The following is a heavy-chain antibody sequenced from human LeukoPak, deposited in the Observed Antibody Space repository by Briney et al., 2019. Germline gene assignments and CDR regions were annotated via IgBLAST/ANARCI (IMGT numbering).Heavy chain of an antibody. CDR2: IKQDGYEK. Sequence: GGSLRLSCAASGFTFSGYWMSWVRQTPEKVLEWVANIKQDGYEKYYVDSVKGRFTISRDNAKNSLYLQMNSLRADDTAIYYCARDKIVGPTTLDYWGQGTLVTVSS. CDR1: GFTFSGYW. V-gene: IGHV3-7*01. J-gene: IGHJ4*02. CDR3: ARDKIVGPTTLDY. D-gene: IGHD1-26*01.